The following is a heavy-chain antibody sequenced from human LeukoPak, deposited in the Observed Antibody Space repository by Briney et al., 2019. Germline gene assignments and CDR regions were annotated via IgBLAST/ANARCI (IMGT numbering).Heavy chain of an antibody. CDR2: IYYSGRT. V-gene: IGHV4-59*12. D-gene: IGHD3-3*01. CDR3: ARGRTIFGVVISNYMDV. CDR1: GGSISSYY. Sequence: SETLSLTCSVSGGSISSYYWSWIRQPPGKGLEWIGYIYYSGRTSYNPSLKSRVTISVDTSKNQFSLKLSSVTAADTAVYYCARGRTIFGVVISNYMDVWGKGTTVTVSS. J-gene: IGHJ6*03.